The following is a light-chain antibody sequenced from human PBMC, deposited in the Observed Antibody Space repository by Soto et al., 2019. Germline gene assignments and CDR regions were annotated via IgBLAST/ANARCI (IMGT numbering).Light chain of an antibody. J-gene: IGKJ4*01. CDR2: AAS. Sequence: IVMTQSPVTLSVSPEEIATLSCRASQSVSSNLAWYQQRPGQAPRLLMYAASTPATGIPARFSGSGSGTEFSLTISGLQSEDFVVYFCQQYDNWPLTFGGGTKVDIK. CDR1: QSVSSN. CDR3: QQYDNWPLT. V-gene: IGKV3-15*01.